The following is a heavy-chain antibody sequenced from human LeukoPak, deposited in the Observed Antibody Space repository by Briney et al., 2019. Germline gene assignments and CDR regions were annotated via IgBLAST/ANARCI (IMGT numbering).Heavy chain of an antibody. J-gene: IGHJ6*03. CDR2: IYYSGST. CDR1: GGSISSSYYY. Sequence: SETLSLTCTVSGGSISSSYYYWGWIRQPPGKGLEWIGSIYYSGSTYYNPSLKSRVTISVDTSKNQFSLKLSSVTAADTAVYYCARGYCNGGSCYYKINYYYYYMDVWGKGTTVTISS. CDR3: ARGYCNGGSCYYKINYYYYYMDV. V-gene: IGHV4-39*01. D-gene: IGHD2-15*01.